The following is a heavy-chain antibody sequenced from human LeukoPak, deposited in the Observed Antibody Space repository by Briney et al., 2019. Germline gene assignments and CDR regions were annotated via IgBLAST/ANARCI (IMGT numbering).Heavy chain of an antibody. D-gene: IGHD6-13*01. J-gene: IGHJ4*02. CDR1: GGSISSSNW. CDR3: ARDHKGYHKNFDY. CDR2: IYHSGST. Sequence: PSGTLSLTCAVSGGSISSSNWWSWVRQPPGKGLEWIGEIYHSGSTNYNPSLKSRVTISVDKSKNQFSLKLSSVTAADTAVYYCARDHKGYHKNFDYWGQGTLVTVSS. V-gene: IGHV4-4*02.